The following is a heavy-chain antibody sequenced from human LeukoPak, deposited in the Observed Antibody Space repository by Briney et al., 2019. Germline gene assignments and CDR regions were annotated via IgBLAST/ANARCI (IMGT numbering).Heavy chain of an antibody. Sequence: QSGGSLRLSCAASGFTFNNCAMSWVRQAPGKGLEWVSAISGSGGSTYYADSVKGRFTISRDNSKNTLYLQMNSLRAEDTAVYYCAKYGYYENSGYYYYWGQGTLVTVSS. CDR3: AKYGYYENSGYYYY. J-gene: IGHJ4*02. CDR2: ISGSGGST. CDR1: GFTFNNCA. V-gene: IGHV3-23*01. D-gene: IGHD3-22*01.